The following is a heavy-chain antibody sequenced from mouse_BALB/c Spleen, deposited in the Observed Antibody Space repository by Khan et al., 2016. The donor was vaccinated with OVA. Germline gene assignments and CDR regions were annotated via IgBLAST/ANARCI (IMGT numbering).Heavy chain of an antibody. J-gene: IGHJ3*01. CDR1: GYTFTSYT. CDR3: VRDGADHRNDGWLAY. CDR2: INPSNGYT. Sequence: QVQLKQSGAELARPGASVKMSCKASGYTFTSYTIHWIKLRPGQGLEWIGYINPSNGYTNYNQKFKDKATLTADKSSTTAYMELSSLTSDDSALYNCVRDGADHRNDGWLAYWGQGTLVTVSA. V-gene: IGHV1-4*01. D-gene: IGHD2-14*01.